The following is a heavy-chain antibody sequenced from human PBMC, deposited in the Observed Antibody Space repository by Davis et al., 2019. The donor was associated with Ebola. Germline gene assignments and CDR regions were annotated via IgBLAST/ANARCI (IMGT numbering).Heavy chain of an antibody. V-gene: IGHV6-1*01. CDR2: TYYTSKWHN. Sequence: PSETLSLTCAISGDSVSNGGWNWIRQSPSRGLEWLGRTYYTSKWHNDYGESVKSRISINPDTSKNQLSLQLNSVTPEDAAVYYCVRGWGRSGLDVWGQGTTVTVSS. J-gene: IGHJ6*02. CDR3: VRGWGRSGLDV. D-gene: IGHD3-16*01. CDR1: GDSVSNGG.